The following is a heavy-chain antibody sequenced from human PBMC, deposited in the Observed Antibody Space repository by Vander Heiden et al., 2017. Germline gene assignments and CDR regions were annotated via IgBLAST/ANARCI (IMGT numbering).Heavy chain of an antibody. CDR1: GRSVTSNW. CDR2: IFHTGNI. J-gene: IGHJ4*02. Sequence: QALLQESVPGRVKPSRPLSPTCAVSGRSVTSNWWTWDRQPPGKGLDWIGEIFHTGNINYNPSLRSRTTISLDKSKNQFALNVHSVTAADTAVYYCARNGYYSADDWGPGILVTVSS. V-gene: IGHV4-4*02. D-gene: IGHD3-3*01. CDR3: ARNGYYSADD.